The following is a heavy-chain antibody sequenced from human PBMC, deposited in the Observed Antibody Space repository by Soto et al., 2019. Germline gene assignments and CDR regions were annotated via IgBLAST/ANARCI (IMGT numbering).Heavy chain of an antibody. J-gene: IGHJ4*02. CDR1: GFPFGYFG. V-gene: IGHV3-30*18. D-gene: IGHD2-2*02. Sequence: PGGSLRLSCAASGFPFGYFGMHWLRQAPGKGLEWVAVISHDGSDKFYADSVKARFTISRDNSKNTLYLQMSGLRAEDTAVYYCAKSXDFFCSSANRYRYYFDYWSQGTLVTVSS. CDR3: AKSXDFFCSSANRYRYYFDY. CDR2: ISHDGSDK.